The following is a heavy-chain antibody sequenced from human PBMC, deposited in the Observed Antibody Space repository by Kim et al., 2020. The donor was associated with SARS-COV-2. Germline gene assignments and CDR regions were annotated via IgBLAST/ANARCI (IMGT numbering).Heavy chain of an antibody. CDR2: IYYSGST. Sequence: SETLSLTCTVSGGSISSYYWSWIWQPPGKGLEWIGYIYYSGSTNYNPSLKSRVTISVDTSKNQFSLKLSSVTAADTAVYYCARDQTPEGYYYYGMDVWGQGTTVTVSS. CDR1: GGSISSYY. V-gene: IGHV4-59*01. J-gene: IGHJ6*02. CDR3: ARDQTPEGYYYYGMDV.